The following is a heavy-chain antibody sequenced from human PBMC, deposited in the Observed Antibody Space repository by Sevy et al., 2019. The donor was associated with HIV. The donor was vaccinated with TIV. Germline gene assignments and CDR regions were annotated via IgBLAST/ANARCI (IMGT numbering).Heavy chain of an antibody. V-gene: IGHV5-51*01. CDR2: IYPGDSDT. CDR3: ARGARGTLPSYYYYGMDV. CDR1: GYSFSSYW. J-gene: IGHJ6*02. Sequence: GESLKISYRGSGYSFSSYWFVWVRQMPGKGLEWMGIIYPGDSDTIYSPSFQGQVSISVDKSISTAYLHWSSLKASDTAMYYCARGARGTLPSYYYYGMDVWGQGTTVTVSS.